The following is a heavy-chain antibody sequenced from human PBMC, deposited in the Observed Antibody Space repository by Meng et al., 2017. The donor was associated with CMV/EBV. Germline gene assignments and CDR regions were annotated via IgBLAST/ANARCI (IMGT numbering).Heavy chain of an antibody. CDR1: GGSVSSGSYY. CDR3: ARGYDSNYVGYYYYYGMDV. CDR2: IYYSGST. V-gene: IGHV4-61*03. Sequence: SLTLSCAVSGGSVSSGSYYWSWIRQPPGKGLESIGYIYYSGSTTYTPSLKSRVTISVDTSKTHFSLKLSSVTAADTAVYYCARGYDSNYVGYYYYYGMDVWGQGTTVTVSS. J-gene: IGHJ6*02. D-gene: IGHD4-11*01.